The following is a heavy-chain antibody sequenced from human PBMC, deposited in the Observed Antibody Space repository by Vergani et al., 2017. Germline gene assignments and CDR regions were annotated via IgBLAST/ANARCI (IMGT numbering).Heavy chain of an antibody. CDR1: GFTFSSYS. CDR2: ISSSSSYI. Sequence: VQLVESGGGVVQPGRSLRLSCAASGFTFSSYSMNWVRQAPGKGLEWVSSISSSSSYIYYADSVKGRFTISRDNAKNSLYLQMNSLRAEDTAVYYCARDSPSSSSPLFDYWGQGTLVTVSS. D-gene: IGHD6-6*01. J-gene: IGHJ4*02. V-gene: IGHV3-21*01. CDR3: ARDSPSSSSPLFDY.